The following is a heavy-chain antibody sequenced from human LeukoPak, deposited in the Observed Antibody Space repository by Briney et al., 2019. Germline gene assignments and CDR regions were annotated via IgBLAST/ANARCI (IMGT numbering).Heavy chain of an antibody. CDR3: ARAGGLRSPYYYYYYMDV. Sequence: SVKASCKASGYTFTSYGISWVRQAPGQGLEWMGGIIPIFGTANYAQKFQGRVTITTDESTSTAYMELSSLRSEDTAVYYCARAGGLRSPYYYYYYMDVWGKGTTVTVSS. D-gene: IGHD3-3*01. J-gene: IGHJ6*03. CDR2: IIPIFGTA. CDR1: GYTFTSYG. V-gene: IGHV1-69*05.